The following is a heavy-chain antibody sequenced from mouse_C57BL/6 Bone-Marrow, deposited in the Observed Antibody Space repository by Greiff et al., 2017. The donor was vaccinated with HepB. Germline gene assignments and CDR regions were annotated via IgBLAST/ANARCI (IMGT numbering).Heavy chain of an antibody. Sequence: EVKVEESGGGLVKPGGSLKLSCAASGFTFSSYAMSWVRQTPEKRLEWVATISDGGSYTYYPDNVKGRFTISRDNAKNNLYLQMSHLKSEDTAMYYCAREYYGPSDYWGQGTSVTVSS. V-gene: IGHV5-4*01. D-gene: IGHD1-1*01. CDR3: AREYYGPSDY. CDR2: ISDGGSYT. CDR1: GFTFSSYA. J-gene: IGHJ4*01.